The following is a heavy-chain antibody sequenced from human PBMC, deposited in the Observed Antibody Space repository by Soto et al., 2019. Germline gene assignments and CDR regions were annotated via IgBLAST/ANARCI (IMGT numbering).Heavy chain of an antibody. D-gene: IGHD3-10*01. V-gene: IGHV3-30*18. CDR3: AKEMHYDGSGSYDY. CDR1: GFTFSSYG. Sequence: GGSLRLSCAASGFTFSSYGMHWVRQAPGKGLEWVAVISYDGSNKYYADSVKGRFTITRDNSKNTLYLQMNSLRAEDAAVYYCAKEMHYDGSGSYDYWGQGTLVTVSS. J-gene: IGHJ4*02. CDR2: ISYDGSNK.